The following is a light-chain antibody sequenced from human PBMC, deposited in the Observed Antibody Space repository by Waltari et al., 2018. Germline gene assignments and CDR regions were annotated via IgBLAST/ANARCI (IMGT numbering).Light chain of an antibody. Sequence: SSEVTQPPSVSVSPGQTVRIPCSGAKMGDNHVTWYQQKPGQSPVLVIFQNNKRPSGIPERFSGSNSGNTATLTISGTQTIDEADYYCQAWDNSKGVFGPGNQVTVL. CDR3: QAWDNSKGV. J-gene: IGLJ1*01. CDR1: KMGDNH. CDR2: QNN. V-gene: IGLV3-1*01.